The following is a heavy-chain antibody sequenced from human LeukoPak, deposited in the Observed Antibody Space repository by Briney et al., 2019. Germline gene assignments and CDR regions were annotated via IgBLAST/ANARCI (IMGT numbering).Heavy chain of an antibody. CDR1: GYSFTSYW. CDR3: ARGAAAGTYWFDP. J-gene: IGHJ5*02. Sequence: GESLQISCKGSGYSFTSYWIGWVRQLPGKGLEWMGIIYPGDSDTRYSPSFQGQVTISADKSISTAYLQWSSLKASDTAMYYCARGAAAGTYWFDPWGQGTLVTVSS. V-gene: IGHV5-51*01. CDR2: IYPGDSDT. D-gene: IGHD6-13*01.